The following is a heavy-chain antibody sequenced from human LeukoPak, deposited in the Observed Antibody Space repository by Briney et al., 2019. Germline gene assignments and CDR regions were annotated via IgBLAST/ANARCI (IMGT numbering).Heavy chain of an antibody. D-gene: IGHD3-22*01. CDR1: GGSISSGGYY. CDR2: IYHSGST. J-gene: IGHJ4*02. CDR3: EGYYDSSGYSGDY. Sequence: SETLSLTCTVSGGSISSGGYYWSWIRQPPGKGLEWIGSIYHSGSTYYNPSLKSRVTISVDTSKNQFSLKLSSVTAADTAVYYREGYYDSSGYSGDYWGQGTLVTVSS. V-gene: IGHV4-39*07.